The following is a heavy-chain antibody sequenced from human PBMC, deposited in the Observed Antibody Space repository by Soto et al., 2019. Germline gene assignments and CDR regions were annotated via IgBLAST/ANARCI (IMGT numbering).Heavy chain of an antibody. CDR2: ISGSGGST. Sequence: EVQLLESGGGLVQPGGSLRLSCAASGFTFSSYAMSWVRQAPGKGLEWVSAISGSGGSTYYADSVKGRFTISRDNSKNTLYLQMNSLRAEDTAVYYCAISYSSFAYYYYYYSMDVWGQGTTVTVSS. CDR1: GFTFSSYA. V-gene: IGHV3-23*01. CDR3: AISYSSFAYYYYYYSMDV. D-gene: IGHD6-6*01. J-gene: IGHJ6*02.